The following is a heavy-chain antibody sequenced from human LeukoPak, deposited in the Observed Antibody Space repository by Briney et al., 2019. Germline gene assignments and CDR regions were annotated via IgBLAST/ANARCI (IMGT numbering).Heavy chain of an antibody. D-gene: IGHD2-21*01. CDR1: GFTVSSNY. V-gene: IGHV3-53*01. Sequence: GGSLRLSCAASGFTVSSNYMSWVRQAPGKGLEWVSVIYGGGSTDYADSVKGRFTISRDNLKNTLYLQMNSLRAEDTAVYYCARGGSGDIFDIWGQGTMVTVSS. J-gene: IGHJ3*02. CDR3: ARGGSGDIFDI. CDR2: IYGGGST.